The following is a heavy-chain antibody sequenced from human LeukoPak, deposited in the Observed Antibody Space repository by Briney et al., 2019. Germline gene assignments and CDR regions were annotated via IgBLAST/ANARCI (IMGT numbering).Heavy chain of an antibody. CDR3: ARDKGSLNDLCLDY. CDR1: GFTSSRYE. Sequence: RGSLRHSCAASGFTSSRYEMNWVRPAPREGLGWVSYISSSGITINNAESVKGRFTISRDNHKSSLYLQMNSLRAEDTAVYYCARDKGSLNDLCLDYWRQGTLVTVSS. D-gene: IGHD1-1*01. CDR2: ISSSGITI. V-gene: IGHV3-48*03. J-gene: IGHJ4*02.